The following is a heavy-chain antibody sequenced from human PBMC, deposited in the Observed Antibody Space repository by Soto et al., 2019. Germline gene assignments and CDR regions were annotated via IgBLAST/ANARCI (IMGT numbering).Heavy chain of an antibody. CDR2: IRSKAYGGTT. J-gene: IGHJ4*02. CDR3: TRNSQDYYDSSGYPGY. CDR1: GFTFGDYA. V-gene: IGHV3-49*03. D-gene: IGHD3-22*01. Sequence: PGGSLRLSCTASGFTFGDYAMSWFGQAPGKGLEWVGFIRSKAYGGTTEYAASVKGRFTISRDDSKSIAYLQMNSLKTEDTAVYYCTRNSQDYYDSSGYPGYWGQGTLVTVSS.